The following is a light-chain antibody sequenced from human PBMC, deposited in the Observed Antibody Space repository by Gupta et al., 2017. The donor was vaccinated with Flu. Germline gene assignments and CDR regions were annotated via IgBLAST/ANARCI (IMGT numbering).Light chain of an antibody. CDR2: LNSNGSN. V-gene: IGLV4-69*02. CDR1: SGHGSHA. Sequence: VLTKSPSASASLAASVKLTCPLSSGHGSHAIAWHQQHPGKCPRFLMSLNSNGSNSTEDEIPGRFSGSSSGAERHLIISSLKSEDEAVYYCQTWVPVCGGGTKLTVL. J-gene: IGLJ3*02. CDR3: QTWVPV.